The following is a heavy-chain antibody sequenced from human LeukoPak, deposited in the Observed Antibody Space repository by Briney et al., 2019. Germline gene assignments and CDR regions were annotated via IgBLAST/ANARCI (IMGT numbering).Heavy chain of an antibody. Sequence: GGSLRLSCAASGFSVSSSYMNWVRQAPGRGLEWVAVIYSGESTNYADSVKGRFTISRDSSKNTLYLQMNSLRAEDTAVYYCARAPWELLPRSTNFDYWGQGTLVTVSS. J-gene: IGHJ4*02. V-gene: IGHV3-53*01. CDR1: GFSVSSSY. D-gene: IGHD1-26*01. CDR3: ARAPWELLPRSTNFDY. CDR2: IYSGEST.